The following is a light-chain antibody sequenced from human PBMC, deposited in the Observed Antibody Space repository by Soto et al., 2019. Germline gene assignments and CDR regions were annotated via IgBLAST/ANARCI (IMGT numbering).Light chain of an antibody. CDR2: GNS. CDR1: SSNIGAGYD. CDR3: QSYDSSLSGWV. Sequence: QSVLTQPPSVSGAPGQRVTISCTGSSSNIGAGYDVHWYQQLPGTAPKLLIYGNSNRPSGVPDRFSGSKSGTSASLAITGLHAEDDADYYCQSYDSSLSGWVFGGGTKLTV. J-gene: IGLJ3*02. V-gene: IGLV1-40*01.